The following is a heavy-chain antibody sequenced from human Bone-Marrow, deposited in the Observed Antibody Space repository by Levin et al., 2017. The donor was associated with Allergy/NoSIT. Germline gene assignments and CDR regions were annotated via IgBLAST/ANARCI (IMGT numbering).Heavy chain of an antibody. V-gene: IGHV4-30-4*01. Sequence: SCSVSGGSISSGDYYWSWIRQPPGKALEWIGYVYYSGSTYYSPSLQSRVSISLDTSKNQFSLKLSSVTAADTAVYYCARAADYYGSGSYSPGIIFDYWGQGTLVTVSS. CDR2: VYYSGST. CDR3: ARAADYYGSGSYSPGIIFDY. CDR1: GGSISSGDYY. D-gene: IGHD3-10*01. J-gene: IGHJ4*02.